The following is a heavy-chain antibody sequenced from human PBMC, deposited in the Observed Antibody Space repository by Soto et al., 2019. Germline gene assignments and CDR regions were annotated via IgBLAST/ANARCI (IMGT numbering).Heavy chain of an antibody. CDR1: GFTFTSSA. D-gene: IGHD5-18*01. Sequence: GASVKVSCKASGFTFTSSAVQWVRQARGQRLEWMGWIVVGSGNTNYAQKFQERVTITTDMSTSTAYMELSSLRSEDTAVYYCAGEFRDTFYYYYGMDVWGQGTTVTVSS. CDR3: AGEFRDTFYYYYGMDV. V-gene: IGHV1-58*01. CDR2: IVVGSGNT. J-gene: IGHJ6*02.